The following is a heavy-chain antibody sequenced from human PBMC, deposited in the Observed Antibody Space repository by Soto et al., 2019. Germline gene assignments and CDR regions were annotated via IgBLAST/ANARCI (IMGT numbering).Heavy chain of an antibody. CDR2: IWYDGSNK. CDR1: GFTFSSYG. CDR3: ARVLSSRIQLWWEYSYYYMDV. Sequence: QVQLVESGGGVVQPGRSLRLSCAASGFTFSSYGMHWVRQAPGKGLEWVAVIWYDGSNKYYADSVKGRFTISRDNSKNTLYLQMNSLRAEDTAVYYCARVLSSRIQLWWEYSYYYMDVWGKGTTVTVSS. J-gene: IGHJ6*03. D-gene: IGHD5-18*01. V-gene: IGHV3-33*01.